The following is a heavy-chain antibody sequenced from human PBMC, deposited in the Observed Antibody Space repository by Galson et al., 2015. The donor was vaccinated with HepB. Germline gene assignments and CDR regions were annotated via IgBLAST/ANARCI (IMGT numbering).Heavy chain of an antibody. CDR2: ISGSGGST. Sequence: SLRLSCAASGFTFSSYAMSWVRQAPGKGLEWVSAISGSGGSTYYADSVKGRFTISRDNSKNTLYLQMNSLRAEDTAVYYCAKGLRGMITFGGVIGNLYYYYGMDVWGQGTTVTVSS. CDR1: GFTFSSYA. D-gene: IGHD3-16*02. CDR3: AKGLRGMITFGGVIGNLYYYYGMDV. J-gene: IGHJ6*02. V-gene: IGHV3-23*01.